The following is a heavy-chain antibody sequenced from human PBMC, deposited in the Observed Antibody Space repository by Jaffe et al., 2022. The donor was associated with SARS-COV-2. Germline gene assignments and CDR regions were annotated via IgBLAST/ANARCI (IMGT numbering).Heavy chain of an antibody. J-gene: IGHJ4*02. V-gene: IGHV3-15*01. Sequence: EVQLVESGGGLVKPGGSLRLSCAASGFTFSNAWMSWVRQAPGKGLEWVGRIKSKTDGGTTDYAAPVKGRFTISRDDSKNTLYLQMNSLKTEDTAVYYCTTDPARNIRYFDWLLYDGNFDYWGQGTLVTVSS. D-gene: IGHD3-9*01. CDR3: TTDPARNIRYFDWLLYDGNFDY. CDR2: IKSKTDGGTT. CDR1: GFTFSNAW.